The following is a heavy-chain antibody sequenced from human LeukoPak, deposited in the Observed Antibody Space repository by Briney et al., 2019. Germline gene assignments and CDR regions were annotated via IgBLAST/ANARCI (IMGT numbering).Heavy chain of an antibody. CDR1: GYSISSGYY. V-gene: IGHV4-38-2*02. Sequence: SETLSLACTVSGYSISSGYYWGWIRQPPGKGLEWIGSIYHSGRTFYNPSLKSRVTISVDTSKNQFSVKLTSVTAADTAVYYCARRAYGNWFDPWGQGILVTVSS. J-gene: IGHJ5*02. D-gene: IGHD3-16*01. CDR2: IYHSGRT. CDR3: ARRAYGNWFDP.